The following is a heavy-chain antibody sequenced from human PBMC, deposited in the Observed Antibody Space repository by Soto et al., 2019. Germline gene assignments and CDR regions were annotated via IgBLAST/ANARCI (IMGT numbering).Heavy chain of an antibody. D-gene: IGHD6-6*01. Sequence: VASVKVSCKASGYTFTSYDINWVRQATGQGLEWMGWMNPNSGNTGYAQKFQGKVTMTRNTSISTAYMELSSLRSEDTAVYYCARSIRSRIAARLKGFWFDPWGQGTLVTVS. CDR3: ARSIRSRIAARLKGFWFDP. J-gene: IGHJ5*02. V-gene: IGHV1-8*01. CDR2: MNPNSGNT. CDR1: GYTFTSYD.